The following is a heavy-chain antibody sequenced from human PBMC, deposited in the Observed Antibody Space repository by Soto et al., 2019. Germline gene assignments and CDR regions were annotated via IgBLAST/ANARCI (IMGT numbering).Heavy chain of an antibody. CDR2: ISSSSSTI. CDR1: GFTFSSYS. V-gene: IGHV3-48*02. Sequence: EVQLVESGGGLVQPGWSLRLSCAASGFTFSSYSMNWFRQAPGKGLVWVSYISSSSSTIYYADSVKGRFTISRDNAKNSLYLQMNSLRDEDTAGYYCARDGSGSYYTPLFDYWGQGTLVTVSS. J-gene: IGHJ4*02. D-gene: IGHD3-10*01. CDR3: ARDGSGSYYTPLFDY.